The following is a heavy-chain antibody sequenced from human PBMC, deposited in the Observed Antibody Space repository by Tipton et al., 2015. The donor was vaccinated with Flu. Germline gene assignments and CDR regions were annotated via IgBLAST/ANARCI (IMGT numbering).Heavy chain of an antibody. V-gene: IGHV1-2*02. J-gene: IGHJ4*02. CDR2: INPNSGGT. CDR3: ARRPNYYDSGSYYFDY. Sequence: QVQLVQSGAEVKKPGASVKVSCKASGYTFTGYYMHWVRQAPGQGLEWMGWINPNSGGTNYAQKFQGRVTMTRDTSISTAYMELSRLRSDDTAVYYCARRPNYYDSGSYYFDYWGQGTLVTVSS. CDR1: GYTFTGYY. D-gene: IGHD3-10*01.